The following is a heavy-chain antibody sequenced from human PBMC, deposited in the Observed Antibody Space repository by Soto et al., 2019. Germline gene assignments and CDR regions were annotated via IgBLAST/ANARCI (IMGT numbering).Heavy chain of an antibody. J-gene: IGHJ4*02. D-gene: IGHD4-17*01. CDR2: IKSKTDGGTT. Sequence: EVQLVESGGGLVKPGGSLRLSFAASGFTFSNAWMNWVRQAPGKGLEWVGRIKSKTDGGTTDYAAPVKGRFTISRDDSKYTLYLQMNSLKNEDTAVYYCTTRFTVKETVDYWGQGTLVTVSS. CDR3: TTRFTVKETVDY. V-gene: IGHV3-15*07. CDR1: GFTFSNAW.